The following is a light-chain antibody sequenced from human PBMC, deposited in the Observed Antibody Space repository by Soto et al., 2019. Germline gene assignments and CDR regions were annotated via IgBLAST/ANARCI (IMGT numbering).Light chain of an antibody. CDR2: AAS. Sequence: DIQMTQSPSSLSSSVGDRVTITCRASQGISTYLNWYHKKPGKAPKLLLYAASSLQSGVPSRFSGSGSGTDFTLTISRLETEDFAVYYCQQYGSSPPITFGQGTRLEIK. J-gene: IGKJ5*01. CDR1: QGISTY. CDR3: QQYGSSPPIT. V-gene: IGKV1-39*01.